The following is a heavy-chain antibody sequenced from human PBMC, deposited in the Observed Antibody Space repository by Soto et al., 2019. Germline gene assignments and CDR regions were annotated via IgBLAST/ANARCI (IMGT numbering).Heavy chain of an antibody. CDR3: ARDFRTTGNLHYYYGMDV. J-gene: IGHJ6*02. Sequence: QVQLVESGGGVVQPGRSLRLSCAASGFTFSSYGMHWVRQAPGKGLEWVAVIWYDGSNKYYADSVKGRFTISRDNSKNTLYLKMNSLRAEDTAVYYCARDFRTTGNLHYYYGMDVWGQGTTVTVSS. CDR1: GFTFSSYG. V-gene: IGHV3-33*01. D-gene: IGHD4-17*01. CDR2: IWYDGSNK.